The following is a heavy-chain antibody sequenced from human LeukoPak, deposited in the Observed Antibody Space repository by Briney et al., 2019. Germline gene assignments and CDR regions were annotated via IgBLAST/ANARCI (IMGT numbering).Heavy chain of an antibody. D-gene: IGHD4-11*01. CDR3: ARDPSVYSHDYPDV. V-gene: IGHV4-34*01. Sequence: SETLSLTCAVYGGSFSGYYWSWIRQPPGKGLEWIGEINHSGSTNYNPSLKSRVTISVDTSKNQFSLKLSSVTAADTAVYYCARDPSVYSHDYPDVWGQGTTVTVSS. J-gene: IGHJ6*02. CDR1: GGSFSGYY. CDR2: INHSGST.